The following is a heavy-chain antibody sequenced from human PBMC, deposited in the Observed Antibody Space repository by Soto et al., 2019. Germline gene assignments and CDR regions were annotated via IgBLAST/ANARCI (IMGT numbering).Heavy chain of an antibody. D-gene: IGHD5-18*01. Sequence: QVQLQQWGAGLLKPSETLSLTCAVYGGSFSGYYWSWIRQPPGKGLEWIGEINHSGSTNYNPSLKSRVTISVDTSKNQFSLKLSSVTAADTAVYYCARAPGYSYGLRLDYWGQGTLVTVSS. CDR3: ARAPGYSYGLRLDY. J-gene: IGHJ4*02. V-gene: IGHV4-34*01. CDR2: INHSGST. CDR1: GGSFSGYY.